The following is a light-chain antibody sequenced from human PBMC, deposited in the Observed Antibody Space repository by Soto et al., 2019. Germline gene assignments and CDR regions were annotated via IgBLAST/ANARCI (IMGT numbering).Light chain of an antibody. Sequence: EIVLTQSPATLSLSSGERATLSCRASQSISSYLGWYQQKPGRAPRLLIYDGSNRAAGIPARFSGSGSGTDFTLTISGLDPEDFAVYYCQQRSKLPLDFGGVTKVEIK. V-gene: IGKV3-11*01. CDR1: QSISSY. J-gene: IGKJ4*01. CDR3: QQRSKLPLD. CDR2: DGS.